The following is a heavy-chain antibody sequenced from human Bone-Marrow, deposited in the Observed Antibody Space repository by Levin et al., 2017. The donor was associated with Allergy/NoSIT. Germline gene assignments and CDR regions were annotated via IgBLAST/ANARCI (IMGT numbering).Heavy chain of an antibody. CDR2: IYYSGST. CDR1: GGSISSGGYY. V-gene: IGHV4-31*03. CDR3: ASYRWAYYYGSGSYYNFEGQDTAGYYYYMDV. D-gene: IGHD3-10*01. Sequence: SETLSLTCTVSGGSISSGGYYWSWIRQHPGKGLEWIGYIYYSGSTYYNPSLKSRVTISVDTSKNQFSLKLSSVTAADTAVYYCASYRWAYYYGSGSYYNFEGQDTAGYYYYMDVWGKGTTVTVSS. J-gene: IGHJ6*03.